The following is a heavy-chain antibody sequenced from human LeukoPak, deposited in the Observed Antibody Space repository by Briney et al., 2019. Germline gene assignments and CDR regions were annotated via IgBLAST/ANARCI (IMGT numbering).Heavy chain of an antibody. V-gene: IGHV1-69*13. CDR2: IIPIFGTA. CDR1: GYTFTGYY. Sequence: GASVKVSCKASGYTFTGYYMHWVRQAPGQGLEWMGGIIPIFGTANYAQKFQGRVTITADESTSTAYMELSSLRSEDTAVYYCARGIQLWFDYWGQGTLVTVSS. D-gene: IGHD5-18*01. J-gene: IGHJ4*02. CDR3: ARGIQLWFDY.